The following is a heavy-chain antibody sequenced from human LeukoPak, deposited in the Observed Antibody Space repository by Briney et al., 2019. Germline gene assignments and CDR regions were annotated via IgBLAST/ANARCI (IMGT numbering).Heavy chain of an antibody. CDR3: AADITPAYGDFPYYYYGMDV. Sequence: ASVKVSCKASGFTFTSYAMQWVRQARGQRLEWIGWIVVGSGNTNYAQKFQERVTITRDMSTSTAYMELSSLRSEDTAVYYCAADITPAYGDFPYYYYGMDVWGQGTTVTVSS. CDR1: GFTFTSYA. D-gene: IGHD4-17*01. J-gene: IGHJ6*02. CDR2: IVVGSGNT. V-gene: IGHV1-58*02.